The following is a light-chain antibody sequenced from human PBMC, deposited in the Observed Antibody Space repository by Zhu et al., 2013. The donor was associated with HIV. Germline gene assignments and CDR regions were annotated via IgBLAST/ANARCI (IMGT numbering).Light chain of an antibody. CDR1: QSVNRN. J-gene: IGKJ1*01. CDR3: QQTYDVPWT. V-gene: IGKV1-39*01. Sequence: DIHMTQSPSSLSASVGDTVKITCRPDQSVNRNLNWYQQRPREAPRLLIYSTFSLYSGVPSRFSGSKSTTGFTLTINNLQPEDSSTYFCQQTYDVPWTFGPGTRV. CDR2: STF.